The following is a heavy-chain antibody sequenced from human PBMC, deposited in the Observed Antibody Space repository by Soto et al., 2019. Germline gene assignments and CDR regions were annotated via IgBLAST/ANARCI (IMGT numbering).Heavy chain of an antibody. CDR2: ISAYNGNT. CDR3: ARERARWWLALSYYYGMDV. Sequence: ASVKVSCKASGYTFTSYGISWVRQAPGQGLEWMGWISAYNGNTNYAQKLQGRVTMTTDTSTSTAYMELRSLRSDDTAVYYCARERARWWLALSYYYGMDVWGQGTTVTGSS. J-gene: IGHJ6*02. CDR1: GYTFTSYG. V-gene: IGHV1-18*04. D-gene: IGHD2-15*01.